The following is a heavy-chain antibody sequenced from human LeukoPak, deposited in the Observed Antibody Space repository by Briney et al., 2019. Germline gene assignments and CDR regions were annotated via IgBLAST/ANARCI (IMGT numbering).Heavy chain of an antibody. D-gene: IGHD1-26*01. Sequence: GGSLRLSCAASGFTFSSYWMHWVRQAPGKGLVWFSRINSDGSTTNYADSVKGRFTISRDNAKNTLYLQMNSLRAEDTAMYYCARRSSGSPPFYFDYWGQGTLVTVSS. J-gene: IGHJ4*02. CDR2: INSDGSTT. CDR1: GFTFSSYW. CDR3: ARRSSGSPPFYFDY. V-gene: IGHV3-74*01.